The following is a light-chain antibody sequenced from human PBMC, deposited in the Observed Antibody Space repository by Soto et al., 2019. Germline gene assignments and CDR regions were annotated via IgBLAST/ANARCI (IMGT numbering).Light chain of an antibody. V-gene: IGKV1-33*01. J-gene: IGKJ4*01. CDR3: PQYDDLPLT. CDR2: DAS. CDR1: QNINNY. Sequence: DIQMTQSPSSLSASVGDRVTFTCQASQNINNYLNWYQQKPGKSPRLLIYDASNLETGVPSRFSGSGSETDFTFTISSLQPEDVATYYCPQYDDLPLTFGGGTKVEIK.